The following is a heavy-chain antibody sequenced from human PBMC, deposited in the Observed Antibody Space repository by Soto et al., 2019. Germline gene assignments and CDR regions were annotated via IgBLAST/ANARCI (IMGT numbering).Heavy chain of an antibody. CDR1: GGSVTLTSYY. CDR2: VYYSGST. Sequence: SETLSLTCSVSGGSVTLTSYYWGWIRQPPGKGLEWIGNVYYSGSTNYNPSLKSRVTISVDTSKNQFSLSLKSVTAADTAVYYCARDYSGYTSDPEYYGVEDWGQGTMVTVSS. V-gene: IGHV4-39*01. J-gene: IGHJ6*02. CDR3: ARDYSGYTSDPEYYGVED. D-gene: IGHD1-26*01.